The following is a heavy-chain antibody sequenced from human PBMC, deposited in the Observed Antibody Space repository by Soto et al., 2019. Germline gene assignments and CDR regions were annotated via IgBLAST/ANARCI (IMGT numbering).Heavy chain of an antibody. Sequence: GGSLRLSCAASGFTFISYSMNWVRQAPGKGLEWVSSISSSSSYIYYADSVKGRFTISRDNAKNSLYLQMNSLRAEDTAVYYCAFAGSGSYSNVPDAFDIWGQGTMVTVSS. V-gene: IGHV3-21*01. CDR3: AFAGSGSYSNVPDAFDI. J-gene: IGHJ3*02. CDR1: GFTFISYS. D-gene: IGHD3-10*01. CDR2: ISSSSSYI.